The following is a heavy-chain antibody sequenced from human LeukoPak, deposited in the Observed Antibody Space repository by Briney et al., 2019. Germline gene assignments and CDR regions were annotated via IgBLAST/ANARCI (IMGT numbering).Heavy chain of an antibody. J-gene: IGHJ5*02. CDR1: GFTFSSYG. D-gene: IGHD2-15*01. CDR3: AEDSPNCSGGGCYIGWFDP. V-gene: IGHV3-30*18. CDR2: ISYDGSNK. Sequence: PGGSLRLSCAASGFTFSSYGMHWVRQAPGKGLEWVAVISYDGSNKYYADSVKGRFTISRDNSKNTLYLQMNSLRAEDTAVYYCAEDSPNCSGGGCYIGWFDPWGQGTLVTVSS.